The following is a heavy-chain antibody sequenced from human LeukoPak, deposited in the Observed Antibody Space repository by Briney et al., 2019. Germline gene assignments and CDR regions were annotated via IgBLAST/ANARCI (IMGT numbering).Heavy chain of an antibody. V-gene: IGHV3-53*01. Sequence: GGSLRLSCAASGFTVSSNYMSWVRQAPGKGLEWVSVIYSGDTTYYADSVEGRFTISRDNSRNTLYLQMNSLRAEDTAVYYCAKDLGLPGYDSSGSGLDYWGQGTLVTVSS. CDR3: AKDLGLPGYDSSGSGLDY. CDR1: GFTVSSNY. J-gene: IGHJ4*02. D-gene: IGHD3-22*01. CDR2: IYSGDTT.